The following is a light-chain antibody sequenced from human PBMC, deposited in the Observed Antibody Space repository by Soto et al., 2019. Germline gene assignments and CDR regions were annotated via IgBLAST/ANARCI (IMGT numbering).Light chain of an antibody. Sequence: EIVLTQSPATLSLSPGERATLSCRASQSVSSYLAWYQQKPGQAPRLLIYDASNRATGSPARFSGSGSGTDFTLTISSLEPEDFAVYYCKQRGTFGGGTKVEIK. CDR1: QSVSSY. CDR3: KQRGT. V-gene: IGKV3-11*01. CDR2: DAS. J-gene: IGKJ4*01.